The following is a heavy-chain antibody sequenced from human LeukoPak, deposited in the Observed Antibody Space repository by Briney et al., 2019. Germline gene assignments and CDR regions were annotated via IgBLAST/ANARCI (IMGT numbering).Heavy chain of an antibody. CDR3: AKDVGPYTIGITLFDY. D-gene: IGHD1-1*01. J-gene: IGHJ4*02. CDR1: VITLSNYA. CDR2: ISASAGAT. V-gene: IGHV3-23*01. Sequence: AGGSLRLSCAASVITLSNYAMGWVRQAPGKGLECVSAISASAGATYYADSVKGRFTISRDISKNTLSLQMNSLRADDTAVYYCAKDVGPYTIGITLFDYSGQGTLVTVSS.